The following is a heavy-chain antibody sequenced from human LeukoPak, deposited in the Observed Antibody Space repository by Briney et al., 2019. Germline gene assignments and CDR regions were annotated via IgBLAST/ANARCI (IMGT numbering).Heavy chain of an antibody. D-gene: IGHD1-1*01. CDR2: IYADGTT. Sequence: GGSLRLSCAASGFTVSSNYMSWVRQAPGKGLEWVSVIYADGTTYYADSVKGRFTISRDNSRNTLYLQMSSLRAEDTAVYYCAREWKFDIWGQGTMVTVSS. CDR1: GFTVSSNY. V-gene: IGHV3-53*01. J-gene: IGHJ3*02. CDR3: AREWKFDI.